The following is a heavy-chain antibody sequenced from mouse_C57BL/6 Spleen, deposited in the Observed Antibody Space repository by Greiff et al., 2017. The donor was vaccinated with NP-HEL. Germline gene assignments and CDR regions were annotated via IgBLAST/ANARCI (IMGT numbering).Heavy chain of an antibody. V-gene: IGHV2-6-1*01. J-gene: IGHJ4*01. CDR1: GFSLTRYG. D-gene: IGHD1-1*01. Sequence: VMLVESGPGLVAPSQSLSITCTVSGFSLTRYGVHWVRQPPGPGLEWLVVIWSDGSTTYNSALKSRLSISKDNSKSQVFLKMNSHQTDDTAMYYGARHSYYYGSSYNAMDYWGQGTSVTVSS. CDR3: ARHSYYYGSSYNAMDY. CDR2: IWSDGST.